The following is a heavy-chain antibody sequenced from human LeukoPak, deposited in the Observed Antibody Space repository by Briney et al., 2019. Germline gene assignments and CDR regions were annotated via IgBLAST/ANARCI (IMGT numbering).Heavy chain of an antibody. CDR1: GFTFSSYA. CDR3: ARASGGFCSGGSCYTAYYGMDV. D-gene: IGHD2-15*01. V-gene: IGHV3-30*04. Sequence: GGSLRLSCAASGFTFSSYAMHWVRQAPGKGLEGVAVISYDGSNKYYADSVKGRFTISRDNSKNTLYLQMNSLRAEDTAVYYCARASGGFCSGGSCYTAYYGMDVWGKGTTVTVSS. J-gene: IGHJ6*04. CDR2: ISYDGSNK.